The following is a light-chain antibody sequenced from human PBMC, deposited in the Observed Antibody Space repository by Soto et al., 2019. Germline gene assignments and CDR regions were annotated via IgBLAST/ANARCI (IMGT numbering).Light chain of an antibody. V-gene: IGKV3-11*01. CDR1: QSVSRS. CDR2: NAS. J-gene: IGKJ4*01. Sequence: EIVLTQSPAPLSLSPGERATLSCRASQSVSRSLAWYQQKPGQAPRVIIYNASNRATGIPARFSGSGSGTDFTLAIGSLQNEDFAVYHCQQRANWTLTFGGGTKVDIK. CDR3: QQRANWTLT.